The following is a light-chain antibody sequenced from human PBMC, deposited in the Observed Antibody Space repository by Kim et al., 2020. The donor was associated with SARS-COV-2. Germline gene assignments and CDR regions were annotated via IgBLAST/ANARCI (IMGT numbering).Light chain of an antibody. CDR3: LQYNSYPYT. CDR2: AAS. V-gene: IGKV1-17*01. Sequence: DIQMIQSPSSLSASVGDRVTITCRASQGISSDLGWYQQTPGKAPKRLIYAASSLQSGVPSRFSGSGSGTEFTLTISSLQSEDFATYYCLQYNSYPYTFDQGTKLEI. CDR1: QGISSD. J-gene: IGKJ2*01.